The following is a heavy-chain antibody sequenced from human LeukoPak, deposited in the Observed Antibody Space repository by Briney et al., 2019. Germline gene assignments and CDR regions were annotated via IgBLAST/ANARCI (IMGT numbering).Heavy chain of an antibody. Sequence: GGSLRLSCAASGFTFSSYGMYWVRQAPGKGLEWVAVISYDGSNKYYADSVKGRFTISRDNSKNTLYLQMNSLTAEDTAVYYCAKDTRYDYYFDYWGQGTLVTVSS. CDR2: ISYDGSNK. D-gene: IGHD5-12*01. J-gene: IGHJ4*02. V-gene: IGHV3-30*18. CDR1: GFTFSSYG. CDR3: AKDTRYDYYFDY.